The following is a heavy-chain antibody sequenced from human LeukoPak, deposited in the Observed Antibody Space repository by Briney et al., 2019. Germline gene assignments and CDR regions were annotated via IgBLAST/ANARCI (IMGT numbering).Heavy chain of an antibody. V-gene: IGHV1-69*06. J-gene: IGHJ4*02. CDR1: GGTFSSYA. CDR3: AREGWFGELFPPTLDY. Sequence: SVKVSCKASGGTFSSYAISWVRQAPGQGLEWMGGIIPIFGTANYAQKFQGRVTTTADKSTSTAYMELSSLRSEDTAVYYCAREGWFGELFPPTLDYWGQGTLVTVSS. CDR2: IIPIFGTA. D-gene: IGHD3-10*01.